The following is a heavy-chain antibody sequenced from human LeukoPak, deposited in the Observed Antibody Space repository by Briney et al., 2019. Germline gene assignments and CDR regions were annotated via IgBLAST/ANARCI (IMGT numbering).Heavy chain of an antibody. CDR3: ARGLVLWFGELHYYYMDV. J-gene: IGHJ6*03. D-gene: IGHD3-10*01. CDR2: INHSGST. Sequence: PSETLSLTCAVYGGSFSGYYWSWIRQPPGKGLEWIGEINHSGSTNYNPSLKSRVTISVDTSKNQFSLKLSSVTAADTAVYYCARGLVLWFGELHYYYMDVWGKGTTVTISS. V-gene: IGHV4-34*01. CDR1: GGSFSGYY.